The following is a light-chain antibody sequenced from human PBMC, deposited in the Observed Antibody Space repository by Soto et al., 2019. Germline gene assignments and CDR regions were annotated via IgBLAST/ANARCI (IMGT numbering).Light chain of an antibody. CDR1: QGIRSA. Sequence: AIQLTQSPSSLSASVGDRVTITCRASQGIRSALGWYQQKPGKVPKLLIYAASTLQSGVPSRFSGSGFGTDVTLTINSLQPEDFATYYCLLDYAYFWAFGQGTKVEVK. J-gene: IGKJ1*01. CDR3: LLDYAYFWA. CDR2: AAS. V-gene: IGKV1-6*01.